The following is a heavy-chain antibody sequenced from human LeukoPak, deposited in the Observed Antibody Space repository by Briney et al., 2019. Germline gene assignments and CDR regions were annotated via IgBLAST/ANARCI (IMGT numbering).Heavy chain of an antibody. CDR3: ARDLGEVYYYGSGSYYGGNWFDP. Sequence: SSETLSLTCTVSGGSISSYYWSWTRQPPGKGLEWIGYIYYSGSTNYNPSLKSRVAISVDTSKNQFSLKLSSVTAADTAVYYCARDLGEVYYYGSGSYYGGNWFDPWGQGTLVTVSS. D-gene: IGHD3-10*01. CDR1: GGSISSYY. V-gene: IGHV4-59*01. J-gene: IGHJ5*02. CDR2: IYYSGST.